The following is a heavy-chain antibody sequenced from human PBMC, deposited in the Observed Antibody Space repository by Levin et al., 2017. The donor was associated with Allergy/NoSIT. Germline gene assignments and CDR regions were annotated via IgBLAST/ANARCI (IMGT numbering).Heavy chain of an antibody. J-gene: IGHJ6*02. Sequence: SETLSLTCTVSGGSISSSSYYWGWIRQPPGKGLEWIGSIYYSGSTYYNPSLKSRVTISVDTSKNQFSLKLSSVTAADTAVYYCARGLKGYYYYGMDVWGQGTTVTVSS. V-gene: IGHV4-39*01. CDR3: ARGLKGYYYYGMDV. CDR2: IYYSGST. CDR1: GGSISSSSYY.